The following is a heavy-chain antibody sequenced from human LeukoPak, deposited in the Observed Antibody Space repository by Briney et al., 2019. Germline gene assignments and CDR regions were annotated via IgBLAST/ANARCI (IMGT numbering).Heavy chain of an antibody. CDR3: ARSRDLVGAND. V-gene: IGHV1-2*02. J-gene: IGHJ4*02. Sequence: ASVKVSFKASGYTFTVYYMHWVRQAPGQGLEWMGWINPISGGTSYAQKFQGRVTMTRDTSISTAYMELSRLRSNDTAVYYCARSRDLVGANDWGQGTLVTVSS. D-gene: IGHD1-26*01. CDR2: INPISGGT. CDR1: GYTFTVYY.